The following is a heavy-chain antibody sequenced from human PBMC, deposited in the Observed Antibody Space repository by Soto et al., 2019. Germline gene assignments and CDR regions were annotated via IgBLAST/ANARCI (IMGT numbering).Heavy chain of an antibody. Sequence: QVQLQESGPGLVKPSQTLSLTCTVSGGSISSGGYYWSWIRQHPGKGLEWIGYIYYSGSTYYNPSLKSRVTLSVDTSKNQFSLKLSSVTAADTAVYYCARERRYYDSSGYYRTYYYGMDVWGQGTTVTVSS. J-gene: IGHJ6*02. CDR1: GGSISSGGYY. D-gene: IGHD3-22*01. CDR3: ARERRYYDSSGYYRTYYYGMDV. V-gene: IGHV4-31*03. CDR2: IYYSGST.